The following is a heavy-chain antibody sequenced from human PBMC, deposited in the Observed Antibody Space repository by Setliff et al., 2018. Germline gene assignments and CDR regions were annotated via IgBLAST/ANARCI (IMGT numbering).Heavy chain of an antibody. V-gene: IGHV4-59*12. D-gene: IGHD3-10*01. CDR3: AKNGFGVVALGVNNWFDP. Sequence: SETLSLTCTVSGGSISSYYWSWIRQPPGKGLEWIGYIYYSGSTNYNPSLKSRVTMSVDKSKNQFSLKLNSVTAADTAVYYCAKNGFGVVALGVNNWFDPWGQGTLVTVS. CDR2: IYYSGST. J-gene: IGHJ5*02. CDR1: GGSISSYY.